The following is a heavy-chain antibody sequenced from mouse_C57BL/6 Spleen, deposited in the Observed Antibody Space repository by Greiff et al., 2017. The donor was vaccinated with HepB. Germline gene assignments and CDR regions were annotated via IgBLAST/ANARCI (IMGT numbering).Heavy chain of an antibody. J-gene: IGHJ3*01. CDR1: GYTFTSYW. Sequence: QVQLQQPGAELVMPGASVKLSCKASGYTFTSYWMHWVKQRPGQGLEWIGEIDPSDSYTNYNQKFKGKSTLTVDKSSSTAYMQLSSLTSEDSAVYYCARDDDGYYAWFAYWGQGTLVTVSA. CDR3: ARDDDGYYAWFAY. CDR2: IDPSDSYT. V-gene: IGHV1-69*01. D-gene: IGHD2-3*01.